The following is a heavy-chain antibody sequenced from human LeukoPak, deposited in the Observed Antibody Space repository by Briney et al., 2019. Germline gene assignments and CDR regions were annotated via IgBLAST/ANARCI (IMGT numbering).Heavy chain of an antibody. D-gene: IGHD1-26*01. CDR3: AIIGTEAFDI. Sequence: PSETLSLTCAVYGGSFSGYYWSWIRQPPGKGLEWIGEINHSGSTNYNPSLKSRVTISVDTSKNQFSLKLSSVTAADTAVYYCAIIGTEAFDIWGQGTMVTVSS. CDR1: GGSFSGYY. CDR2: INHSGST. V-gene: IGHV4-34*01. J-gene: IGHJ3*02.